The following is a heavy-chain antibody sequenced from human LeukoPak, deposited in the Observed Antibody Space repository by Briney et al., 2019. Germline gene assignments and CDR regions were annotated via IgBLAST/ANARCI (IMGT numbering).Heavy chain of an antibody. CDR2: ISNSGSTM. CDR3: ARDLDCTGTSCYGLRAVFDI. V-gene: IGHV3-48*03. D-gene: IGHD2-2*01. CDR1: GFTFSSYE. Sequence: PGGSLRLSCGASGFTFSSYEMNWVRQAPGKGLEWVSCISNSGSTMYYADSVRGRFTISRDNAKNSLYLQMNSLRVEDTALYYCARDLDCTGTSCYGLRAVFDIWGQGTLVTVSS. J-gene: IGHJ3*02.